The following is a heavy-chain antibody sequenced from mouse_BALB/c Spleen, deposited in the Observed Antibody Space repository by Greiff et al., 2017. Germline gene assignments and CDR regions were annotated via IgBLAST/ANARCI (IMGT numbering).Heavy chain of an antibody. CDR3: ARRYYGSSYGHAMDY. CDR1: GFTFSSYA. D-gene: IGHD1-1*01. V-gene: IGHV5-9-3*01. CDR2: ISSGGSYT. J-gene: IGHJ4*01. Sequence: EVKVVESGGGLVKPGGSLKLSCAASGFTFSSYAMSWVRQTPEKRLEWVATISSGGSYTYYPDSVKGRFTISRDNAKNTLYLQMSSLRSEDTAMYYCARRYYGSSYGHAMDYWGQGTSVTVAS.